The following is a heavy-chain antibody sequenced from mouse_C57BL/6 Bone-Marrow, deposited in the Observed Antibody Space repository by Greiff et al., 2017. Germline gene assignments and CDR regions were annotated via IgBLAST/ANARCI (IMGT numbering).Heavy chain of an antibody. D-gene: IGHD3-2*02. Sequence: DVHLVESGGGLVQPGESLKLSCESNEYEFPSHDMSWVRKTPEKRLELVAAINSDGGSTYYPDTMERRFIISRDNTKKTLYLQMSSLRSEDTALYYWARQLRLRAYFDYWGQGTTLTVSS. V-gene: IGHV5-2*01. CDR2: INSDGGST. CDR1: EYEFPSHD. CDR3: ARQLRLRAYFDY. J-gene: IGHJ2*01.